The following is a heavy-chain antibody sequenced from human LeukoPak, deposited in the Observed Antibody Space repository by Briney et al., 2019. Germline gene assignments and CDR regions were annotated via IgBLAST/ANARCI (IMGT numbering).Heavy chain of an antibody. CDR3: AKDWLGSGPLYFDY. Sequence: GGSLRLLYAASGFTFSSYAMSWVRQAPGRGLEWVSAISGSGGSTYYADSVKGRFTISRDNSKNTLYLQMNSLRAEDTAVYYCAKDWLGSGPLYFDYWGQGTLVTVSS. J-gene: IGHJ4*02. CDR2: ISGSGGST. D-gene: IGHD2-15*01. V-gene: IGHV3-23*01. CDR1: GFTFSSYA.